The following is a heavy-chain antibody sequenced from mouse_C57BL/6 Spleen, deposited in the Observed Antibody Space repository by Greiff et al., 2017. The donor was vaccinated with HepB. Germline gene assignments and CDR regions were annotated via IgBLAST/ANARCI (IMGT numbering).Heavy chain of an antibody. D-gene: IGHD2-13*01. CDR3: ARDGDWVYFDY. Sequence: EVMLVESGGGLVKPGGSLKLSCAASGFTFSSYAMSWVRQTPEKRLEWVATISDGGSYTYYPDNVKGRFTISRDNAKNNLYLQMSHLKSEDTAMYYCARDGDWVYFDYWGQGTTLTVSS. J-gene: IGHJ2*01. CDR2: ISDGGSYT. CDR1: GFTFSSYA. V-gene: IGHV5-4*01.